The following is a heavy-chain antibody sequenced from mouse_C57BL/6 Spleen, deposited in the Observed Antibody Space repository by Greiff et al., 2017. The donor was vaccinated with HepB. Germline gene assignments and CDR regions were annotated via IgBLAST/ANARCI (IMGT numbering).Heavy chain of an antibody. J-gene: IGHJ1*03. Sequence: VQLKQSGPELVKPGASVKISCKASGYTFTDYYMNWVKQSHGKSLEWIGDINPNNGGTSYNQKFKGKATLTVDKSSSTAYMELRSLTSEDSAVYYCARRGHYYGSRYWYFDVWGTGTTVTVSS. CDR1: GYTFTDYY. CDR3: ARRGHYYGSRYWYFDV. V-gene: IGHV1-26*01. D-gene: IGHD1-1*01. CDR2: INPNNGGT.